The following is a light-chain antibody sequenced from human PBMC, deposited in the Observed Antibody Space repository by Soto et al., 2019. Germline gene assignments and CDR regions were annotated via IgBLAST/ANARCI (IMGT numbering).Light chain of an antibody. J-gene: IGKJ5*01. CDR2: GAS. CDR3: QHFGGTTFT. V-gene: IGKV3D-15*01. CDR1: QSVSSN. Sequence: EIVMTQYPATLSVSPGERATLSCRASQSVSSNLAWYQQKPGQAPRLLIYGASTRATGIPDRFSGSGSGTHFTLTISRLEPGDFAVYYCQHFGGTTFTFGQGTRLEIK.